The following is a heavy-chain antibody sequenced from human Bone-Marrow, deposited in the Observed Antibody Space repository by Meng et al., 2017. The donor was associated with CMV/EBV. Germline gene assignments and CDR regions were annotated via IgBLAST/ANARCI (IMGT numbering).Heavy chain of an antibody. CDR3: ARGEVVLDY. J-gene: IGHJ4*02. D-gene: IGHD2-8*01. CDR1: GGSFSGLY. Sequence: TLSLTCTVSGGSFSGLYWSWIRQSAGKGLEWNGRIHTRGSTNYTPSLKSRVTMSVDTSKNQFSLKLSSVTAADTAVYFCARGEVVLDYWGQGTLVTVSS. V-gene: IGHV4-4*07. CDR2: IHTRGST.